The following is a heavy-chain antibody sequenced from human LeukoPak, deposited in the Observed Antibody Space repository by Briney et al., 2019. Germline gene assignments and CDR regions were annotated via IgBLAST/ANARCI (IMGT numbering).Heavy chain of an antibody. D-gene: IGHD1-14*01. CDR1: GFTFDDYA. CDR3: AKPARTDYADY. J-gene: IGHJ4*02. V-gene: IGHV3-9*01. CDR2: TSWNSGSI. Sequence: GGSLRLSCAASGFTFDDYAMHWVRQAPGKGLEWVSGTSWNSGSIGYADSVKGRFTISRDNSKNTLYLQMNSLRAEDTAVYYCAKPARTDYADYWGQGTLVTVSS.